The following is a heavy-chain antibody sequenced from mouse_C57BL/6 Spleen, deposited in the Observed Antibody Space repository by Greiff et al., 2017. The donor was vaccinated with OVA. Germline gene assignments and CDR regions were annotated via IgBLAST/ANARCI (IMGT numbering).Heavy chain of an antibody. CDR1: GFSLTSYG. Sequence: QVHVKQSGPGLVQPSQSLSITCTVSGFSLTSYGVHWVRQSSGKGLEWLGVIWSGRSTDYNAAFISRLSISKDNSKSQVFFKMNSLQADDTAIYYCARCLGTTGFYYAMDYWGQGTSVTVSS. J-gene: IGHJ4*01. V-gene: IGHV2-2*01. D-gene: IGHD2-14*01. CDR3: ARCLGTTGFYYAMDY. CDR2: IWSGRST.